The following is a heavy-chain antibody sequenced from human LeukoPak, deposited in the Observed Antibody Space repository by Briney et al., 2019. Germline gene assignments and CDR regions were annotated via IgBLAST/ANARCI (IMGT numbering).Heavy chain of an antibody. CDR3: AKSHVRWFGENYYYYMDV. CDR2: ISYDGSNK. Sequence: GGSLRLSCAASGFTFSSYGMHWVRQAPGKGLEWVAVISYDGSNKYYADSVKGRFTISRDNSKNTLYLQMNSLRAEDTAVYYCAKSHVRWFGENYYYYMDVWGKGTTVTVSS. V-gene: IGHV3-30*18. D-gene: IGHD3-10*01. J-gene: IGHJ6*03. CDR1: GFTFSSYG.